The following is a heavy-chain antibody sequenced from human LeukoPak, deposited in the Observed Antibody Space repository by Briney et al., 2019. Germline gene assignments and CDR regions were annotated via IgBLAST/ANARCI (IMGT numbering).Heavy chain of an antibody. V-gene: IGHV3-23*01. J-gene: IGHJ4*02. CDR2: ISGSGGTT. CDR1: GFTFSAYA. CDR3: AKDRTWGLDY. D-gene: IGHD7-27*01. Sequence: GGSLRLSCAASGFTFSAYAMSWVRQAPGKGLEWVSAISGSGGTTYYADSVKGRFTISRDNSKNTLYLQMNSLRAEDTALYYCAKDRTWGLDYWGQGTLVTVSS.